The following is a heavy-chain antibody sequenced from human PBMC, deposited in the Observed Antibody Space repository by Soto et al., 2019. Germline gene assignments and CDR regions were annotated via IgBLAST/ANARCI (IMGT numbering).Heavy chain of an antibody. V-gene: IGHV4-39*01. CDR2: IYYSGST. Sequence: LSLTCTVSGGSISSSGYYWGWIRQPPGKGLEWIGSIYYSGSTYYNPSLKSRVTISVDTSKNQFSLKLSSVTAADTAVYYCARRGKDYYYGMDVWGQGTTVTVSS. CDR1: GGSISSSGYY. CDR3: ARRGKDYYYGMDV. J-gene: IGHJ6*02. D-gene: IGHD6-25*01.